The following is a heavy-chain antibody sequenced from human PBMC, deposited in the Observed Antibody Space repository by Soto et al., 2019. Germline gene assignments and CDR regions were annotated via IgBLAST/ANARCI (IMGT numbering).Heavy chain of an antibody. V-gene: IGHV4-59*08. CDR1: GGSISNFY. J-gene: IGHJ4*02. CDR3: ARFSSQLGAAGPDY. Sequence: SETLSLTCTVSGGSISNFYWSWIRQPPGKGLEWIGYVYYTGSTSYNPSLKRRVTFSADSSRGQFSLRLNSVTAADTAVYYCARFSSQLGAAGPDYWGQGTLVTVSS. D-gene: IGHD6-13*01. CDR2: VYYTGST.